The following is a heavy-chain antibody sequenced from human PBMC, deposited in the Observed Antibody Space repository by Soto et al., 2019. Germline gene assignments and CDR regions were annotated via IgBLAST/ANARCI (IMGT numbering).Heavy chain of an antibody. CDR2: IKQDGSEK. Sequence: PGWSLRLSCAASGFTFSSYWMSWVRQAPGKGLEWVANIKQDGSEKYYVDSVKGRFTISRDNAKNSLYLQMNSLRAEDTAVYYCASFGDTGGQYYYDSSGSYSYYYYGMDVWGQGTTVTVSS. CDR1: GFTFSSYW. J-gene: IGHJ6*02. CDR3: ASFGDTGGQYYYDSSGSYSYYYYGMDV. D-gene: IGHD3-22*01. V-gene: IGHV3-7*03.